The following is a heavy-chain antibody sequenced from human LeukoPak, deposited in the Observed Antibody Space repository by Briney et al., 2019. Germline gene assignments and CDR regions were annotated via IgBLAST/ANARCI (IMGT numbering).Heavy chain of an antibody. CDR1: GGSFSGYY. CDR3: ARRIVTYYDFWSGRANWFDP. J-gene: IGHJ5*02. D-gene: IGHD3-3*01. Sequence: SETLSLTCAVYGGSFSGYYWSWIRQPPGKGLEWIGEINHSGSTNYNPSLKSRVTISVDTSKNQFSLKLSSVTAADTAVYYCARRIVTYYDFWSGRANWFDPWGQGTLVTVSS. CDR2: INHSGST. V-gene: IGHV4-34*01.